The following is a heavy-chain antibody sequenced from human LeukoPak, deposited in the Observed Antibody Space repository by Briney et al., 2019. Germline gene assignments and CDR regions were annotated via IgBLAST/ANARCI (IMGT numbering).Heavy chain of an antibody. J-gene: IGHJ4*02. Sequence: GGSLRLSCAASGFSLSTYTMNWVRQAPGKGLEWVSYISSGSTTIYYADSVKGRFTISRDNAKNSLYLQMISLRPEDTAIYYCARGYYDILTGYSYWGQGTLVTVSS. CDR2: ISSGSTTI. V-gene: IGHV3-48*01. D-gene: IGHD3-9*01. CDR3: ARGYYDILTGYSY. CDR1: GFSLSTYT.